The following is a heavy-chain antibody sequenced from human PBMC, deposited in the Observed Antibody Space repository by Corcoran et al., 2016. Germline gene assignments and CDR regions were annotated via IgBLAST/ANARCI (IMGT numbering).Heavy chain of an antibody. Sequence: QVQLVQSGAEVKKPGASVKVSCKASGYTFTSYGISWVRQAPGQGLEWMGWISAYNGNTNYAQKLQGRVTMTTDTSTSTAYMELRSLRSEDTAVYYCARVRTYYYDSSGQKHYYYYGMDVWGQGTTVTVSS. D-gene: IGHD3-22*01. CDR3: ARVRTYYYDSSGQKHYYYYGMDV. V-gene: IGHV1-18*01. J-gene: IGHJ6*02. CDR2: ISAYNGNT. CDR1: GYTFTSYG.